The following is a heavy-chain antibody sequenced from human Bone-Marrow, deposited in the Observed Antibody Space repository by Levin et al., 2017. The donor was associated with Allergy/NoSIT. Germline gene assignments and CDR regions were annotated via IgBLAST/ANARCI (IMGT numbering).Heavy chain of an antibody. J-gene: IGHJ3*02. CDR2: INWDDDK. Sequence: GSGPTLVKPTQTLTLTCTFSGFSLTTSGMCVTWIRQPPGKALEWLALINWDDDKFYRTSLKTRLTVSKDTSKNQVVLTMTNMDPEDTATYYCARISTPYSSVPSVGAFDIWGQGTMVTVSS. V-gene: IGHV2-70*01. D-gene: IGHD6-25*01. CDR1: GFSLTTSGMC. CDR3: ARISTPYSSVPSVGAFDI.